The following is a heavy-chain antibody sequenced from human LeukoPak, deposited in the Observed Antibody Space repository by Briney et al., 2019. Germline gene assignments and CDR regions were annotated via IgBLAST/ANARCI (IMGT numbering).Heavy chain of an antibody. J-gene: IGHJ4*02. V-gene: IGHV4-34*01. CDR1: GGSFSGYY. D-gene: IGHD1-26*01. CDR3: ARRSLRATSVDY. CDR2: IYYSGST. Sequence: SETLSLTCAVYGGSFSGYYWSWIRQPPGKGLEWIGSIYYSGSTYYNPSLKSRVTISVDTSKNRFSLKLSSVTAADTAVYYCARRSLRATSVDYWGQGTLVTVSS.